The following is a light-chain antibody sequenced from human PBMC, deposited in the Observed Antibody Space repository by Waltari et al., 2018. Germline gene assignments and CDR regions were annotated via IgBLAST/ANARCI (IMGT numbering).Light chain of an antibody. Sequence: RARQSLTKKYLAWYQQKPGQAPRLLIYGASSRAAGIPDRFSGSGSGTDFTLTISRLEPEDFAVYYCQQYGSSVMYTFGQGTKLEIK. J-gene: IGKJ2*01. CDR2: GAS. CDR1: QSLTKKY. V-gene: IGKV3-20*01. CDR3: QQYGSSVMYT.